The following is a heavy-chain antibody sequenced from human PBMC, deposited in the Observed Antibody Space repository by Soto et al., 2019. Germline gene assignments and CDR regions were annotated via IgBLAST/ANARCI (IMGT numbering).Heavy chain of an antibody. CDR2: ISSTTHYI. CDR1: GFTFTRYS. V-gene: IGHV3-21*06. CDR3: ARESEDLTSNFDY. Sequence: EVQLVESGGGLVKPGGSLRLSCAASGFTFTRYSMNWVRQAPGKGLEWVSSISSTTHYIYYADSMRGRFTISRDNAKNAVYLEMNSLRAGDTAVYYCARESEDLTSNFDYWGQGTLVTVSS. J-gene: IGHJ4*02.